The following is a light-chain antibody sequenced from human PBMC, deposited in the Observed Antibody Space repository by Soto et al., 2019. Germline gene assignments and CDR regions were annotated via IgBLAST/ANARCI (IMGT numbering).Light chain of an antibody. J-gene: IGKJ1*01. V-gene: IGKV3-20*01. CDR1: QSVTSDF. CDR2: GAR. CDR3: QQYGSSPRT. Sequence: EIVLTQSPGTLSLSPGERATLSFRASQSVTSDFLAWYQQKPGQAPRLLIYGARNRATGIPDRFSASGSGTDFSLTISRLEPEDFAVYYCQQYGSSPRTFGQGTKVDIK.